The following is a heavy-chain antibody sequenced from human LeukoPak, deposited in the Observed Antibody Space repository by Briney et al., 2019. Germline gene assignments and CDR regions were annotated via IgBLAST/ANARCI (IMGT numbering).Heavy chain of an antibody. CDR1: GDSFITSW. CDR2: IYPGGSDI. CDR3: ARTPCSSTSCYARFDH. J-gene: IGHJ4*02. Sequence: PGESLKISCEGSGDSFITSWIGWVRQKPGEGLEWMASIYPGGSDIQYSPPFQGQVTISADKSTITAYLEWSSLKASDTAIYYCARTPCSSTSCYARFDHWGQGTLVTVSS. D-gene: IGHD2-2*01. V-gene: IGHV5-51*01.